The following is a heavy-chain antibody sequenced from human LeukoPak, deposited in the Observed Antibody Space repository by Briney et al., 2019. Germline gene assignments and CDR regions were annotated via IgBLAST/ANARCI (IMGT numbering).Heavy chain of an antibody. V-gene: IGHV4-59*12. D-gene: IGHD5-24*01. CDR3: ARTKWLQLPNPFDY. CDR2: IYHSGST. Sequence: SETLSLTCTVSGGSISSYYWSWFRQPPGKGLEWIGYIYHSGSTNYNSSLKSRVTISIDTSKNQFSLDLSSVTAADTAVYYCARTKWLQLPNPFDYWGQGTLATVSS. J-gene: IGHJ4*02. CDR1: GGSISSYY.